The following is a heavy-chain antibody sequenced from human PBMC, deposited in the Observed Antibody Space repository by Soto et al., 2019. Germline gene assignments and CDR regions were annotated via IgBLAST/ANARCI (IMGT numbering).Heavy chain of an antibody. J-gene: IGHJ6*02. Sequence: SETLSLTCTVSGDSMSDYSWTWIRQPPGKGLEWIGYIYYSGSTYYNPSLKSRVTISVDTSKNQFSLKLSSVTAADTAVYYCARDLVVPAAPFYYYYGMDVWGQGTTVTVSS. V-gene: IGHV4-59*12. CDR1: GDSMSDYS. CDR3: ARDLVVPAAPFYYYYGMDV. D-gene: IGHD2-2*01. CDR2: IYYSGST.